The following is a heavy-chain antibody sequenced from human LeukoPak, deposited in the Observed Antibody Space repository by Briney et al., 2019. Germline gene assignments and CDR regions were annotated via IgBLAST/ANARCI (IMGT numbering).Heavy chain of an antibody. CDR2: INFGGET. Sequence: QAGGSLRLSCAASGITFSNYDTHWVRQAAGKGLEWVSVINFGGETSYSGSVKGRFTISRDNAKTSVYLQMNSLRVEDTAVYYCAREIRGKGFDYWGQGTLVTVSS. V-gene: IGHV3-13*01. CDR3: AREIRGKGFDY. CDR1: GITFSNYD. D-gene: IGHD3-16*01. J-gene: IGHJ4*02.